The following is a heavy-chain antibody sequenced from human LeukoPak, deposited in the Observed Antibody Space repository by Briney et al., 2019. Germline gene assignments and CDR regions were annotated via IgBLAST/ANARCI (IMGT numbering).Heavy chain of an antibody. CDR1: GGSISSGGYY. CDR3: AREAPTGDHDY. CDR2: IYHSGST. Sequence: SETLSLTCTVSGGSISSGGYYWSWIRQPPGKGLEWIGYIYHSGSTYYNPSLKSRVTISVDTSKNQFSLKLSSVTAADTAVYYCAREAPTGDHDYWGQGTLVTVSS. V-gene: IGHV4-30-2*05. D-gene: IGHD7-27*01. J-gene: IGHJ4*02.